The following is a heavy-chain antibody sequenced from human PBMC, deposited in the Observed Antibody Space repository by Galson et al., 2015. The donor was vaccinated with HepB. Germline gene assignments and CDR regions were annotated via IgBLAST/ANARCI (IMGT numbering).Heavy chain of an antibody. Sequence: SVKVSCKASGGTFSSYIINWVRQAPGQGLEWMGRIIPIVGTANYAQRFQGRVTIIADKSTSTAYMELSSLRSEDTAVYYCARGVLMWFGNTRFDPWGQGTLVTVSS. CDR1: GGTFSSYI. CDR2: IIPIVGTA. D-gene: IGHD3-10*01. J-gene: IGHJ5*02. CDR3: ARGVLMWFGNTRFDP. V-gene: IGHV1-69*08.